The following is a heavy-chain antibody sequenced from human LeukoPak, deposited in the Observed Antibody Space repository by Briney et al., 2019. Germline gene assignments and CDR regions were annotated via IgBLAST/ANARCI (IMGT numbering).Heavy chain of an antibody. CDR1: GFTFSTYG. CDR2: ISGSGGSR. CDR3: AKLREWELPDLFDY. Sequence: PGGSLRLSCAASGFTFSTYGMSWVRQAPGTGLEWVSGISGSGGSRFYTDSVKGRFTISRDNSKNTLYLQMNKLRAEDTAVYYCAKLREWELPDLFDYGGQGTLVTVSS. V-gene: IGHV3-23*01. D-gene: IGHD1-26*01. J-gene: IGHJ4*02.